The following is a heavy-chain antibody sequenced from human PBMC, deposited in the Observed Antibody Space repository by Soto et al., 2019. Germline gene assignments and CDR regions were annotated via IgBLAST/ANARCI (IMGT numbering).Heavy chain of an antibody. CDR3: ARDPSPYFSGGSCYWNYYYYMDV. Sequence: SETLSLTCTVSGGSISSYYWSWIRQPPGKGLEWIGYIYYSGSTNYNPSLKSRVTISVDTSKNQFSLKLSSVTAADTAVYYCARDPSPYFSGGSCYWNYYYYMDVWGKGTTVTVSS. D-gene: IGHD2-15*01. CDR1: GGSISSYY. V-gene: IGHV4-59*01. CDR2: IYYSGST. J-gene: IGHJ6*03.